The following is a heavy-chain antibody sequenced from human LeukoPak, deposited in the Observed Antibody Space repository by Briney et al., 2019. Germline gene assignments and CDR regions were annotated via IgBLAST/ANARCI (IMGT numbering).Heavy chain of an antibody. V-gene: IGHV5-51*01. Sequence: GESLKISCKGSGYSFTSYWIGWVRQMPWKGLEWMGIIYPGDSDTRYSPSFQGQVTISADKSISTAYLQWSSLKASDTAMFFCQRRAYDILSFDPWGQGTLVTVSS. CDR2: IYPGDSDT. J-gene: IGHJ5*02. CDR1: GYSFTSYW. CDR3: QRRAYDILSFDP. D-gene: IGHD3-9*01.